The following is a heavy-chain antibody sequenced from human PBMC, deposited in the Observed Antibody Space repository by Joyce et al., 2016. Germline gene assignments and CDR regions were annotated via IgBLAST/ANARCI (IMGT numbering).Heavy chain of an antibody. CDR1: SGPFSGFF. J-gene: IGHJ4*02. CDR2: ITNSGAT. Sequence: QVQLQQWGAGLLKTSETLSLTCAVYSGPFSGFFWSWVRHPPGKGLEWIGDITNSGATHYNPSLKSRLTMSVDTSRKEFSLNLSSVTVADTAIYYCARSQWLAPLMYWGQGTPVTVSS. V-gene: IGHV4-34*02. D-gene: IGHD6-19*01. CDR3: ARSQWLAPLMY.